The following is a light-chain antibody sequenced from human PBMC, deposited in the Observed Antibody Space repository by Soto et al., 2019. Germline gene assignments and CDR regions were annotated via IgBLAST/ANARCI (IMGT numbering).Light chain of an antibody. Sequence: DIVMTQSPDSLAVSLGERATINCKSSQSVLKSSNNNNYLARYQQKPGQPPKLLIYWASTRESGVPDRFSGSGSGTDFTLTISSLQAEDVAAYYCQQYYNTPYTFGQGTKLEIK. CDR2: WAS. CDR1: QSVLKSSNNNNY. CDR3: QQYYNTPYT. J-gene: IGKJ2*01. V-gene: IGKV4-1*01.